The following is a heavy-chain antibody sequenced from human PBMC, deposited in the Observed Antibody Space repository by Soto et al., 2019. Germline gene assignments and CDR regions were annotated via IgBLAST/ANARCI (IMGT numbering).Heavy chain of an antibody. CDR1: GGSITSGGYY. D-gene: IGHD3-10*01. J-gene: IGHJ5*02. CDR2: IYYGGIT. Sequence: QVQLQESGPGLVKPSQTLSLTCSVSGGSITSGGYYWNWIRQHPGKGLEWIGYIYYGGITYYNPSLQRQNPISVDTSKNPFSLKLSSATAADTAMYYCARGIWVRGIIGFNWFDPWGQGTLVTVSS. V-gene: IGHV4-31*01. CDR3: ARGIWVRGIIGFNWFDP.